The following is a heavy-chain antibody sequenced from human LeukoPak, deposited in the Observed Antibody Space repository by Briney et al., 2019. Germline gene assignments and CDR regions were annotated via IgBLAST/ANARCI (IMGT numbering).Heavy chain of an antibody. CDR1: GFTFSYAW. Sequence: GGSFRLSCAPSGFTFSYAWMSWVRQAPGKGLEWVGRIKTKTDGGATDYAAPVKGRFTISRDDSKNTLYLQMNSLKKEDTAAYYCTTASLLRGYYYYGMDVWGQGTTVTVSS. CDR2: IKTKTDGGAT. J-gene: IGHJ6*02. V-gene: IGHV3-15*01. CDR3: TTASLLRGYYYYGMDV. D-gene: IGHD3-10*01.